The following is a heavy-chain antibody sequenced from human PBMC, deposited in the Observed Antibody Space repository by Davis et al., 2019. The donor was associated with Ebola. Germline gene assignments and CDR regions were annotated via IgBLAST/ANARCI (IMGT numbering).Heavy chain of an antibody. D-gene: IGHD4-11*01. J-gene: IGHJ4*02. CDR3: AGEDDYSNDY. V-gene: IGHV3-23*01. Sequence: PGGSLRLSCAASGLTFSSYAMTWVRQAPGQGLEWVSFLDNTGKTYYADSVKGRFTISRDNSRNTVYLHMLSLRAEDTAVYYCAGEDDYSNDYWGQGTLVTVSP. CDR1: GLTFSSYA. CDR2: FLDNTGKT.